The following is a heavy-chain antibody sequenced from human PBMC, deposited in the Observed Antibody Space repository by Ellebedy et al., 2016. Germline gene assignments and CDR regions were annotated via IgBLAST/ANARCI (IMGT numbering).Heavy chain of an antibody. CDR3: ARLSGDRSPWYLDF. V-gene: IGHV3-21*01. CDR2: IAPSGGSI. D-gene: IGHD2-21*02. J-gene: IGHJ4*02. Sequence: GESLKISCAASGFTFSAYSMNWVRQAPGKGLEWVSSIAPSGGSIFYAKSLEGRFSISRDNAGQSLFLQMNNLRAEDTAVYYCARLSGDRSPWYLDFWGQGTLVTVSS. CDR1: GFTFSAYS.